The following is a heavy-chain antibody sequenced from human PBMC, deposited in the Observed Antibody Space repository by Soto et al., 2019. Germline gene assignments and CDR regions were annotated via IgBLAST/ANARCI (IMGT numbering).Heavy chain of an antibody. CDR2: IYPGDSDT. CDR1: GYSFTSYW. Sequence: GESLKISCKGSGYSFTSYWIGWVRQMPGKGLEWMGIIYPGDSDTRYSPSFQGQVTISADKSISTAYLQWSSLKASDTAMYCCATHKQQLEQGGSAAFDIWGQGTMVTVS. CDR3: ATHKQQLEQGGSAAFDI. J-gene: IGHJ3*02. V-gene: IGHV5-51*01. D-gene: IGHD6-13*01.